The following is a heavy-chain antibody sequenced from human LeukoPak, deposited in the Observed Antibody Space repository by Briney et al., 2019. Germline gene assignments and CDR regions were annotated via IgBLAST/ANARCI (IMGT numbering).Heavy chain of an antibody. CDR2: ISAYNGNT. J-gene: IGHJ4*02. CDR1: GYTFTSYG. Sequence: ASVKVSCKASGYTFTSYGTSWVRQAPGQGLEWMGWISAYNGNTNYAQKLQGRVTMTTDTSTSTAYMELRSLRSGDTAVYYCARAFRGYSYGLGWYFDYWGQGTLVTVSS. D-gene: IGHD5-18*01. V-gene: IGHV1-18*01. CDR3: ARAFRGYSYGLGWYFDY.